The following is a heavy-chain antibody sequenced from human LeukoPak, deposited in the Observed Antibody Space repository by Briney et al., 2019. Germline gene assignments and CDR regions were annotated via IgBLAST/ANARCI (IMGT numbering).Heavy chain of an antibody. J-gene: IGHJ4*02. D-gene: IGHD7-27*01. CDR3: ARVSGPGLGTFDY. V-gene: IGHV4-30-2*01. CDR2: IYHSGST. Sequence: PSETLSLTCAVSGGSISSGGYSWSWTRQPPGKGLEWIGYIYHSGSTYYNPSLKSRVTISVDRSKNQFSLKLSSVTAADTAVYYCARVSGPGLGTFDYWGQGTLVTVSS. CDR1: GGSISSGGYS.